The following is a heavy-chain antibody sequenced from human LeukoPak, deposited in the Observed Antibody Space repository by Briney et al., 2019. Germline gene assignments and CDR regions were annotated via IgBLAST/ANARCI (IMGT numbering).Heavy chain of an antibody. V-gene: IGHV3-66*01. CDR2: IYSGGST. J-gene: IGHJ4*02. CDR3: ARESILTGPATY. Sequence: GGSLRLPCAASGFTFSSYSMNWVRQAPGKGLEWVSVIYSGGSTYYADSVKGRFTISRDNSKNTLYLQMKSLRAEDTAVYYCARESILTGPATYWGQGTLVTVSS. D-gene: IGHD3-9*01. CDR1: GFTFSSYS.